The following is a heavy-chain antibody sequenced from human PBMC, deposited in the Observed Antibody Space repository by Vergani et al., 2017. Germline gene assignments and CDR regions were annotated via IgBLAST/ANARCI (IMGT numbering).Heavy chain of an antibody. CDR1: GDSVSSGSYY. CDR3: AREVGALDAFDI. CDR2: IYTSGGT. J-gene: IGHJ3*02. V-gene: IGHV4-61*02. D-gene: IGHD1-26*01. Sequence: QVQLQESGPGLVKPSQTLSLTCTVSGDSVSSGSYYWSWIRQPAGKGLEWIGRIYTSGGTNYNPSLKSRVTISVDTSKNQFSLKLSSVTAADTAVYYCAREVGALDAFDIWGQGTMVTVSS.